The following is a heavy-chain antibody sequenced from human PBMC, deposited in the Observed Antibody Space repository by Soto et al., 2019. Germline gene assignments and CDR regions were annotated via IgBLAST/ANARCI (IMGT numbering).Heavy chain of an antibody. CDR1: GYTFTSYG. CDR3: ARDRGGLRFLEWLFAFDY. V-gene: IGHV1-18*01. J-gene: IGHJ4*02. CDR2: ISAYNGNT. Sequence: QVQLVQSGAEVKKPGASVKVSCKASGYTFTSYGISWVRQAPGQGLEWMGWISAYNGNTNYAQKLQGRVTMTTDTSTSTAYMELTSLRSDDTAVYYCARDRGGLRFLEWLFAFDYWGQGTLVTVSS. D-gene: IGHD3-3*01.